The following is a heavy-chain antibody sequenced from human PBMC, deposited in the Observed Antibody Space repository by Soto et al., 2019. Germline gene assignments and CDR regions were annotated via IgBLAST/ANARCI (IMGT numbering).Heavy chain of an antibody. CDR2: INHSGST. V-gene: IGHV4-34*01. CDR3: ARGGYGSGSYPPLAFDY. CDR1: GGSFSGYY. Sequence: SETLSLTCAVYGGSFSGYYWSWIRQPPGKGLEWIGEINHSGSTNYNPSLKSRVTISVDTSKNQFSLKLSSVTAADTAVYYCARGGYGSGSYPPLAFDYWGQGTLVPVSS. D-gene: IGHD3-10*01. J-gene: IGHJ4*02.